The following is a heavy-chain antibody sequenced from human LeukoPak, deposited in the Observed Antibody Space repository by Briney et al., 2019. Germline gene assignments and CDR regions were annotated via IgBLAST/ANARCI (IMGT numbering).Heavy chain of an antibody. D-gene: IGHD3-10*01. J-gene: IGHJ4*02. CDR2: ISAYNGNT. V-gene: IGHV1-18*01. CDR1: GYTFTSYG. CDR3: ARDHYGSSRPNFDY. Sequence: VASVKVSCKASGYTFTSYGIIWVRQAPGQGLEWMGWISAYNGNTNYAQKLQGRVTMTTDTSTSTAYMELRSLRSDGTAVYYCARDHYGSSRPNFDYWGQGNLVTVSS.